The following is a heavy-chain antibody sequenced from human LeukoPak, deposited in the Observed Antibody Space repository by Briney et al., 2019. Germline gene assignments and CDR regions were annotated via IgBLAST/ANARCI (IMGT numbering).Heavy chain of an antibody. V-gene: IGHV3-7*01. J-gene: IGHJ6*02. CDR1: GFTFNQHS. CDR3: ARFGLPYSIDL. CDR2: IRPDGSTV. D-gene: IGHD3/OR15-3a*01. Sequence: GGSLRLSCIASGFTFNQHSMSWVRQAPVKGLEWVASIRPDGSTVFYVDSVKGRFTFSRDNAKNSLDLQINSLRAEDTAVYYCARFGLPYSIDLWGQGIMVTVSS.